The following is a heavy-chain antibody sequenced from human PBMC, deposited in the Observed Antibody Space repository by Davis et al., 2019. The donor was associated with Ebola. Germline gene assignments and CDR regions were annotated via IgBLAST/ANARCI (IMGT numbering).Heavy chain of an antibody. Sequence: GGSLRLSCAASGLTFSSYGMHWVRQSPGKGLEWVAFIRYDGNSKYYSDSVKGRFTVSRDNSKNTLYLQMNSLRAEDTAVYYCARGIMKYYFEYWGQGSLVTVSP. D-gene: IGHD3-16*01. J-gene: IGHJ4*02. CDR1: GLTFSSYG. V-gene: IGHV3-30*02. CDR3: ARGIMKYYFEY. CDR2: IRYDGNSK.